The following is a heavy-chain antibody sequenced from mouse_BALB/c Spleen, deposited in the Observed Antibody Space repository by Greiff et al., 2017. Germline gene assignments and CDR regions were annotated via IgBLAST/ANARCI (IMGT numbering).Heavy chain of an antibody. V-gene: IGHV5-4*02. CDR3: ARAYYRYWFAY. D-gene: IGHD2-14*01. Sequence: EVQGVESGGGLVKPGGSLKLSCAASGFTFSDYYMYWVRQTPEQRLEWVATISDGGSYTYYPESVKERFTIPIDNAKNNLYLQLSSLKSEDTAMYYCARAYYRYWFAYWGQGTLVTVSA. CDR2: ISDGGSYT. J-gene: IGHJ3*01. CDR1: GFTFSDYY.